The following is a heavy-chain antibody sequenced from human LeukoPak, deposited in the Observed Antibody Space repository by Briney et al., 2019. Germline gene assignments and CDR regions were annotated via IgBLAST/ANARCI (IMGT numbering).Heavy chain of an antibody. J-gene: IGHJ4*02. CDR2: IYHSGST. Sequence: SETLSLTCAVSGGSISSSNWWSWVRQPPGQGLEWIGEIYHSGSTNYNPSLKSRVTISVDKSKNQFSLKLSSVTAADTAVYYCARSITGTDDDDDYWGQGTLVTVSS. D-gene: IGHD1-20*01. V-gene: IGHV4-4*02. CDR3: ARSITGTDDDDDY. CDR1: GGSISSSNW.